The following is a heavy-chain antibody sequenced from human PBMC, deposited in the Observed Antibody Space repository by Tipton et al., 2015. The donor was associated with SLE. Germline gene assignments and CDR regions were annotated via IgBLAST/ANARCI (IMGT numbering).Heavy chain of an antibody. D-gene: IGHD1-7*01. CDR1: GYPISSGYY. CDR3: AWINWNYFPDPNWFDP. V-gene: IGHV4-38-2*01. Sequence: TLSLTCAVSGYPISSGYYWGWIRQPPGKGLEWFGSIYHSGNTYYNPSLKSRVTISVDTSKNQFSLKLTSVTAADTAVYYCAWINWNYFPDPNWFDPWGQGTLVTVSS. J-gene: IGHJ5*02. CDR2: IYHSGNT.